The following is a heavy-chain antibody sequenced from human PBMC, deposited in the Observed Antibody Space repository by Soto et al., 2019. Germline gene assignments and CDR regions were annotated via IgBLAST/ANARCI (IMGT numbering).Heavy chain of an antibody. CDR2: INPKSGGT. Sequence: QVQLVQSGAEVKKPGASVKVSCKASGYSFTDYHIHWVRQATGQGLEWLGRINPKSGGTSTAQKFQGWVTMTTDTSISTASMELTSLTSDDTAIYYCARGDSTDCSNGVCSFVYTHDMDVWGQGTTVTVSS. CDR3: ARGDSTDCSNGVCSFVYTHDMDV. CDR1: GYSFTDYH. D-gene: IGHD2-8*01. V-gene: IGHV1-2*04. J-gene: IGHJ6*02.